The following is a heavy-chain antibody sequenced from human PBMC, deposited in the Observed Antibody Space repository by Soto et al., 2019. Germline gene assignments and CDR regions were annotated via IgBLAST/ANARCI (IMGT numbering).Heavy chain of an antibody. CDR3: ARGPYYYDSSGYYSIAELDY. D-gene: IGHD3-22*01. J-gene: IGHJ4*02. CDR2: IYSGGST. CDR1: GFTVSSNY. V-gene: IGHV3-66*01. Sequence: PGGSLRLSCAASGFTVSSNYMSWVRQAPGKGLEWVSVIYSGGSTYYADSVKGRFTISRDNSKNTLYLQMNSLRAEDTAVYYCARGPYYYDSSGYYSIAELDYWGQGTLVTVSS.